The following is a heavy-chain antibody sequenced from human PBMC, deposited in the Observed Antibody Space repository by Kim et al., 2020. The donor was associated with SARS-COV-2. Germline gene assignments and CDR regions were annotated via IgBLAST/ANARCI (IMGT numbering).Heavy chain of an antibody. CDR3: TRGGLLMVYDVDDGGY. J-gene: IGHJ4*02. D-gene: IGHD2-8*01. V-gene: IGHV3-21*01. CDR2: ISSSSSYK. CDR1: GFTFSSYS. Sequence: GGSLRLSCAASGFTFSSYSMNWVRQAPGKGLEWVSSISSSSSYKYYADSVKGRFTISRDNAKNSLYLQMNSLRAEDTVVYYCTRGGLLMVYDVDDGGYWGQGTLVTVSS.